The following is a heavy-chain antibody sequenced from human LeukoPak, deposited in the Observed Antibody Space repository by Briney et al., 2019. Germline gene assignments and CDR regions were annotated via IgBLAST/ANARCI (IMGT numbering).Heavy chain of an antibody. CDR1: GFTVSSNY. CDR3: ARDPEGDCSSASCYEDSDY. CDR2: IYSGGST. V-gene: IGHV3-53*01. Sequence: GGSLRLSCAASGFTVSSNYMSWVRQAPGKGLEWVSVIYSGGSTYYADSVKGRFTISRDNSKNTLYLQMNSLRAEDTAVYYCARDPEGDCSSASCYEDSDYWGQGTLVTVSS. D-gene: IGHD2-2*01. J-gene: IGHJ4*02.